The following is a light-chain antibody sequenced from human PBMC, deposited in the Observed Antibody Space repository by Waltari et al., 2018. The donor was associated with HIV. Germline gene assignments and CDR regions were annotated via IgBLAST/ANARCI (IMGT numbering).Light chain of an antibody. CDR1: QSVNTW. CDR3: QQSVTYYAYT. J-gene: IGKJ2*01. CDR2: KAS. Sequence: DIQMTQSPSTLSASVGDRVSITCRASQSVNTWLAWYQQKPGKAPKLLIYKASTLESGVPSRFSGSGSGTEFTLTISSLQPDDFATSFCQQSVTYYAYTFGQGTKLEI. V-gene: IGKV1-5*03.